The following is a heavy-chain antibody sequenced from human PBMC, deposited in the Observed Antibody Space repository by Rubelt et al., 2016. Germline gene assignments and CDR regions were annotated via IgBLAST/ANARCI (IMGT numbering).Heavy chain of an antibody. D-gene: IGHD3-3*01. CDR3: AIYDFWSGYYLDY. J-gene: IGHJ4*02. CDR2: IDPSDSYT. V-gene: IGHV5-10-1*03. Sequence: EVQLVQSGAEVKKPGESLRISCKGSGYSFTSYWISWVRQMPGKGLEWMGRIDPSDSYTNYSPSFKGQVTISADKSISTAYLQWSSLKASDTAMYYCAIYDFWSGYYLDYWGQGTLVTVSS. CDR1: GYSFTSYW.